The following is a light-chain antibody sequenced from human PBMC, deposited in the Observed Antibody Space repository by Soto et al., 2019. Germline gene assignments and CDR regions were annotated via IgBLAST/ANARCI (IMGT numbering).Light chain of an antibody. J-gene: IGKJ4*01. CDR3: QQRSNWPPLT. Sequence: EIVLTQSPDTLSLSPGERATLSCRASQSVSSYLAWYQQKPGQAPRLLIYDASNRATGIPARFSGSGSGTDFALTISSLEPEDFAVHYCQQRSNWPPLTFGGGTKVEIK. CDR1: QSVSSY. V-gene: IGKV3-11*01. CDR2: DAS.